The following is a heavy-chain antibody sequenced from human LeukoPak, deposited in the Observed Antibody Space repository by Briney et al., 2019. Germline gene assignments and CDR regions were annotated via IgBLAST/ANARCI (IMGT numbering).Heavy chain of an antibody. CDR2: IYYSGST. D-gene: IGHD6-19*01. CDR1: GGSISSSNFY. CDR3: ARPRRVAVAGVNWFDP. V-gene: IGHV4-39*07. Sequence: PSETQSLTCTVSGGSISSSNFYWGWIRQPPGKGLEWIGSIYYSGSTYYNPSLKSRVSISVDTSKNQFSLKLSSVTAADTAVYYCARPRRVAVAGVNWFDPWGQGTLVTVSS. J-gene: IGHJ5*02.